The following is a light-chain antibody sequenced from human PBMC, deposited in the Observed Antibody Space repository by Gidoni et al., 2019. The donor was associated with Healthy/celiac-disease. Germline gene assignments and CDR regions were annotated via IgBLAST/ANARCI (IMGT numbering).Light chain of an antibody. Sequence: QSALTQPASVSGSPGQSITISCTGTSSDVGSYNLVSWYQQHTGKAPNLMIYEGSKRPSGVSNRFSGSKSGNTASLTISGLQAEDEADYYCCSYAGSSTLVFGGGTKLTV. J-gene: IGLJ2*01. CDR2: EGS. V-gene: IGLV2-23*01. CDR3: CSYAGSSTLV. CDR1: SSDVGSYNL.